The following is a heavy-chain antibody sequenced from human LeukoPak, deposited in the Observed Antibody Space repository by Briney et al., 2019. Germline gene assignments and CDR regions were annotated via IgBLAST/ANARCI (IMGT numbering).Heavy chain of an antibody. CDR3: ARVLTYYYDSSGYSFDY. Sequence: GGSLRLSCAASGFTVSSNYMSWVRQAPGKGLEWVSVIYSGGSTYYADSVKGRFTISRDNSKNTLYLKMNSLRAEDTAVYYCARVLTYYYDSSGYSFDYWGQGTLVTVSS. D-gene: IGHD3-22*01. CDR2: IYSGGST. J-gene: IGHJ4*02. CDR1: GFTVSSNY. V-gene: IGHV3-66*02.